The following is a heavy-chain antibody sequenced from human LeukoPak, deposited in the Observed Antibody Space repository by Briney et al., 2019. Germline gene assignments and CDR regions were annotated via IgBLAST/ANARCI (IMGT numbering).Heavy chain of an antibody. CDR1: GGSFSGYY. J-gene: IGHJ4*02. Sequence: PSETLSLTCAVYGGSFSGYYWTWLRHSPGKGLEWIGEITPGGSTKDNPSLRSRVTMSVDTSKNQFSLRLSSVTAADTALYYCARRGYADYEWLFWGQGTPVTVSS. V-gene: IGHV4-34*01. CDR3: ARRGYADYEWLF. CDR2: ITPGGST. D-gene: IGHD4-17*01.